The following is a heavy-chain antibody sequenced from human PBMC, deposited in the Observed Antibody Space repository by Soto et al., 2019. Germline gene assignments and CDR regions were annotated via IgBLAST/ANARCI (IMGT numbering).Heavy chain of an antibody. CDR2: LVPLFGGS. D-gene: IGHD3-16*01. Sequence: QVQLAQSGAAVRKPGSSMKVSCKASGDTFLISAVTWLRQVPGQGLEWVGGLVPLFGGSQYGPKFEGRVTFPAHESTRTAYMELNHLASDDTAVYYCATDLGGSAPVDHWGQGTLVTVSS. CDR1: GDTFLISA. J-gene: IGHJ5*02. V-gene: IGHV1-69*01. CDR3: ATDLGGSAPVDH.